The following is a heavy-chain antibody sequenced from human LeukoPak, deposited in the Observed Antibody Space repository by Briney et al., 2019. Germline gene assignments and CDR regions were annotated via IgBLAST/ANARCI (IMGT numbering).Heavy chain of an antibody. V-gene: IGHV3-20*04. CDR3: ARDLRSSGWYYFDY. J-gene: IGHJ4*02. CDR1: GFTFDDYG. D-gene: IGHD6-19*01. Sequence: GGSLRLSCAASGFTFDDYGMSWVRQAPGKGLEWVSGINWNGGSTGYADSVKGRFTISRDSAKNSLYLQMNSLRADDTAVYYCARDLRSSGWYYFDYWGQGTLVTVSS. CDR2: INWNGGST.